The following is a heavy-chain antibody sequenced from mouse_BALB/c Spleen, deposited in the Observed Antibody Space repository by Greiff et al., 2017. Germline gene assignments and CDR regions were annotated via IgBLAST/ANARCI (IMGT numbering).Heavy chain of an antibody. CDR1: GFNIKDTY. J-gene: IGHJ2*01. CDR2: IDPANGNT. CDR3: ALTGTSRNFDY. V-gene: IGHV14-3*02. Sequence: EVQLQQSGAELVKPGASVKLSCTASGFNIKDTYMHWVKQRPEQGLEWIGRIDPANGNTKYDPKFQGKATITADTSSNTAYLQLSSLTSEDTAVYYCALTGTSRNFDYWGQGTTRTVSS. D-gene: IGHD4-1*01.